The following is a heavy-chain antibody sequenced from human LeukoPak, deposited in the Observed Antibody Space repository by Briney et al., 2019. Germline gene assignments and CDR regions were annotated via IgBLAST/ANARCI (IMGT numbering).Heavy chain of an antibody. CDR2: INPNSGAT. J-gene: IGHJ4*02. D-gene: IGHD1-1*01. CDR1: GYTFTGYY. Sequence: ASVKVSCKASGYTFTGYYMHRVRHAPGQGLEWMGWINPNSGATNYPQKFQGRVTVTRDTSINTAYMDLSRLTSDDTAVYYCARGGTRGSDYWGQGTLVTVSS. CDR3: ARGGTRGSDY. V-gene: IGHV1-2*02.